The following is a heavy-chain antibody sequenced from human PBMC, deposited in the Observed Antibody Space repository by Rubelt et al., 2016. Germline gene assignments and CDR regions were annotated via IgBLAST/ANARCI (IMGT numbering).Heavy chain of an antibody. CDR2: IDYSGGT. V-gene: IGHV4-39*07. J-gene: IGHJ5*02. CDR3: VRDFGNYATDH. D-gene: IGHD1-7*01. CDR1: GGSISSSGFY. Sequence: QLQLQESGPGLVKPSETLSLTCTVSGGSISSSGFYWGWIRQPPGKGLEWIATIDYSGGTYYNPSLKSRSNISVDTSKPQFSLGLSSVTAADTAVYYCVRDFGNYATDHWGQGTLVTVSS.